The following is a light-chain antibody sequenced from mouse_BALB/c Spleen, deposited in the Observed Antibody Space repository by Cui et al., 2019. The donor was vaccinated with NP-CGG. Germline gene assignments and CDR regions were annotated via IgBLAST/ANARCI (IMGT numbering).Light chain of an antibody. V-gene: IGLV1*01. J-gene: IGLJ1*01. CDR2: GTN. CDR3: ALWYSNHWV. CDR1: IGAVTTNNY. Sequence: QAVVRQVSALTTSPGETFTLTCRSSIGAVTTNNYANWVQEKPDHLFTGLIGGTNNRVPGVPARFSGSLIGDKAALTITGAQTEDEAIYFCALWYSNHWVFGGGTKLTVL.